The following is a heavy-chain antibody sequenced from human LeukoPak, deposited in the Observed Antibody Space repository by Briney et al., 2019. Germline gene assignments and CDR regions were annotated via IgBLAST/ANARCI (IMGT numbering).Heavy chain of an antibody. D-gene: IGHD2-2*01. Sequence: ASVKVSCKASGGTFSSYAISWVRQAPGQGLEWMGGIIPIFGTANYAQKFQGRVTITAVESTSTAYMELSSLRSEDTAVYYCARTLNYCSSTSCTWDPVGYWGQGTLVTVSS. CDR3: ARTLNYCSSTSCTWDPVGY. CDR2: IIPIFGTA. CDR1: GGTFSSYA. V-gene: IGHV1-69*13. J-gene: IGHJ4*02.